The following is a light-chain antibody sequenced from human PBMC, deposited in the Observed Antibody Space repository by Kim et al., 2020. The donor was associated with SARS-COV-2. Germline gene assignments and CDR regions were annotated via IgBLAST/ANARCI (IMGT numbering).Light chain of an antibody. Sequence: ASVGDIVTITCQASEGVSGYFTWYHQKPGEAPKVLIRDAANLESGVPSRFSGGGYGTEFSLTISGVQPEDLGTYYCQQYDGPPFTFGQGTRLEIK. J-gene: IGKJ5*01. CDR1: EGVSGY. V-gene: IGKV1-33*01. CDR3: QQYDGPPFT. CDR2: DAA.